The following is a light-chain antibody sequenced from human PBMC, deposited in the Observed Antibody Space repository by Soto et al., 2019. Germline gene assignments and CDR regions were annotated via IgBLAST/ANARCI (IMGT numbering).Light chain of an antibody. J-gene: IGKJ2*01. CDR3: QQYESTPPT. V-gene: IGKV4-1*01. CDR2: WAS. CDR1: QSVLYSSNNKNY. Sequence: DIVMTQSPDSLAVSLGERATINCXXSQSVLYSSNNKNYLAWYQQRPGQPPKLLIYWASTRESGVPDRFSGSGSGTDFTLTITSLQAEDVAVYYCQQYESTPPTFGQGTKLEIK.